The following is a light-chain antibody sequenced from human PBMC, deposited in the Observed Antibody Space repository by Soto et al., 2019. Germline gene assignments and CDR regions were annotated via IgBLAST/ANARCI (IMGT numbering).Light chain of an antibody. CDR1: QSISSY. CDR3: QETYSTPSFT. Sequence: DIPLTQSPSSLSASVGDRVTITCRASQSISSYLNWYQQKPGKAPKLLIYAASNLQSGVPSRFSASGSGTDFTLTISSLQPEDFASYLCQETYSTPSFTFGPGTKVEIK. V-gene: IGKV1-39*01. J-gene: IGKJ3*01. CDR2: AAS.